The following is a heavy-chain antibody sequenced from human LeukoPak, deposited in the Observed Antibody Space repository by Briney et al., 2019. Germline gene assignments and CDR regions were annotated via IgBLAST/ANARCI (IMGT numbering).Heavy chain of an antibody. CDR1: GYTFTGYY. D-gene: IGHD3-22*01. V-gene: IGHV1-2*02. CDR2: INPNSGGT. CDR3: ARDYLYDGGGYWIVDY. Sequence: GGSLRLSCAASGYTFTGYYMHWVRQAPGQGLEWMGWINPNSGGTNYAQKFQGRVTMTRDTSISTAYMELSRLRSDDTAVYYCARDYLYDGGGYWIVDYWGQGTLVTVSS. J-gene: IGHJ4*02.